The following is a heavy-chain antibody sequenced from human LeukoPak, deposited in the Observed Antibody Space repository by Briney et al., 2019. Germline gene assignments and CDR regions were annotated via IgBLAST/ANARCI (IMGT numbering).Heavy chain of an antibody. CDR1: DFTFSSYW. CDR2: ISGDESST. J-gene: IGHJ5*02. V-gene: IGHV3-74*01. Sequence: PGGSLRLSCAASDFTFSSYWMHWVRQAPGEGLVWVSRISGDESSTNYADSVKGRFTISRDNARNTLFLQMNSLRAEDTAVYYCARDSPRTGPWGQGILVTVSS. D-gene: IGHD1-1*01. CDR3: ARDSPRTGP.